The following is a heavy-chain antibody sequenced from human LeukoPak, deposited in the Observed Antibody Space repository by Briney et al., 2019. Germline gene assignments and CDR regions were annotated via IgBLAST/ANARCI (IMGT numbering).Heavy chain of an antibody. CDR2: IIPIFGTA. D-gene: IGHD3-10*01. Sequence: ASVKVSCKASGGTFSSYAISWVRQAPGQGLEWMGGIIPIFGTANYAQKFQGRVTITADKSTSTVYMELSSLRSEDTAVYYCARDLSVTMVRGVIIGPDYWGQGTLVTVSS. CDR3: ARDLSVTMVRGVIIGPDY. CDR1: GGTFSSYA. J-gene: IGHJ4*02. V-gene: IGHV1-69*06.